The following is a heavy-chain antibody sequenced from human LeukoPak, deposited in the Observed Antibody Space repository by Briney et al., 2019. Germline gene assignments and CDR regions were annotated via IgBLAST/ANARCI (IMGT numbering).Heavy chain of an antibody. J-gene: IGHJ4*02. CDR1: GGSISSGGYS. Sequence: PSETLSLTCAVSGGSISSGGYSWSWIRQPPGKGLEWIGYIYHSGSTYYNPSLKSRVTISVDRSKNQFSLKLSSVTAADTAVYYCARRPAAGTFDYWGQGTLVTVSS. CDR2: IYHSGST. D-gene: IGHD6-13*01. V-gene: IGHV4-30-2*01. CDR3: ARRPAAGTFDY.